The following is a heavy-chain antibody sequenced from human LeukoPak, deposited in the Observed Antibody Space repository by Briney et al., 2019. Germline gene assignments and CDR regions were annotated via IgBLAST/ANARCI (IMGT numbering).Heavy chain of an antibody. D-gene: IGHD6-19*01. CDR3: ARGGSCKRGWYKMFDY. V-gene: IGHV4-34*01. CDR2: INHSGST. J-gene: IGHJ4*02. Sequence: SETLSLTCAVYGGSFSGYYWSWIRQPPGKGLEWIGEINHSGSTNYNPSLKSRVTISVDTSKNQFSLKLSSVTAADTAVYYCARGGSCKRGWYKMFDYWGRGTLVTVSS. CDR1: GGSFSGYY.